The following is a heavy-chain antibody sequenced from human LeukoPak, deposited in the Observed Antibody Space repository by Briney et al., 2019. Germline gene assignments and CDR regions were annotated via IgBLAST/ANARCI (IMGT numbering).Heavy chain of an antibody. CDR1: GGSISSSSYY. V-gene: IGHV4-39*01. D-gene: IGHD6-19*01. CDR3: ARPYSSGWGFGWFDP. Sequence: SETLSLTCTVSGGSISSSSYYWGWIRQPPGKGLEWIGSIYYSGSTYYNPSLKSRVTISVDTSKNQFSLKLSPVTAADTAVYYCARPYSSGWGFGWFDPWGQGTLVTVSS. CDR2: IYYSGST. J-gene: IGHJ5*02.